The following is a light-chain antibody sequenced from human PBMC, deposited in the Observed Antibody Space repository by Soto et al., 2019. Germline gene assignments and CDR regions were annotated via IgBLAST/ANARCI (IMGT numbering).Light chain of an antibody. J-gene: IGLJ3*02. CDR2: NNN. V-gene: IGLV1-44*01. Sequence: QSVLTQPPSASGTPGQRVTISCSGSSSNIGSNNVAWYQQLPGTAPKLLIYNNNRRPSGVPDRFSGSKSGTSASLAISGLQSEDEADYYCASWDDGLNGWVFGGGTKLTVL. CDR1: SSNIGSNN. CDR3: ASWDDGLNGWV.